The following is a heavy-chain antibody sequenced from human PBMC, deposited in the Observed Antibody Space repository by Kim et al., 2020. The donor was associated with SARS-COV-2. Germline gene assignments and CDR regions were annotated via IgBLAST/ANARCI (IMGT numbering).Heavy chain of an antibody. CDR3: ARSRLRFLEWLLVRYYYGMDV. D-gene: IGHD3-3*01. Sequence: ASVKVSCKSSGYTFTSYDINWVRQATGQGLEWMGWMNPNSGNTGYAQKFQGRVTMTRNTSISTAYMELSSLRSEDTAVYYCARSRLRFLEWLLVRYYYGMDVWGQGTTVTGSS. CDR2: MNPNSGNT. J-gene: IGHJ6*02. V-gene: IGHV1-8*01. CDR1: GYTFTSYD.